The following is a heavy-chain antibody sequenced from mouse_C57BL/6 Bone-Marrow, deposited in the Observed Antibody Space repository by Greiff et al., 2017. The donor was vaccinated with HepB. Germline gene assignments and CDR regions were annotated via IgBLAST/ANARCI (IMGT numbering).Heavy chain of an antibody. CDR1: GFTFSSYA. CDR2: ISSGGDYI. D-gene: IGHD2-4*01. J-gene: IGHJ2*01. Sequence: EVQVVESGEGLVKPGGSLKLSCAASGFTFSSYAMSWVRQTPEKRLEWVAYISSGGDYIYYADTVKGRFTISRDNARNTLYLQMSSLKSEDTAMYYCTRDPGGLRRYFDYWGQGTTLTVSS. V-gene: IGHV5-9-1*02. CDR3: TRDPGGLRRYFDY.